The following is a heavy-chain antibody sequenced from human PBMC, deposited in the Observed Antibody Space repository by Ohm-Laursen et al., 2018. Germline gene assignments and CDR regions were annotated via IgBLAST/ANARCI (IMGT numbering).Heavy chain of an antibody. J-gene: IGHJ6*02. CDR1: GFTFSSYE. CDR3: ARAVVTSQYYYFYYGMDV. V-gene: IGHV3-48*03. D-gene: IGHD3-22*01. CDR2: ISSSGSTI. Sequence: GSLRLSCTASGFTFSSYEMNWVRQAPGKGLEWVSYISSSGSTIYYADSVKGRFTISRDNSKNSLYLQMNSLRAEDTALYYCARAVVTSQYYYFYYGMDVWGQGTTVTVSS.